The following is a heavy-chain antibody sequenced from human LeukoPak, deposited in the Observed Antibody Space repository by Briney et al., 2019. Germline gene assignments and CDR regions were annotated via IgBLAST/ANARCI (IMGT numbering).Heavy chain of an antibody. CDR3: ASVCGGDCYSDYFDY. D-gene: IGHD2-21*02. Sequence: PSETLSLTCAVYGGSFSGYYWGWIRQPPGKGLEWIGEINHSGSTNYNPSLKSRVTISVDTSKNQFSLKLSSVTAADTAVYYCASVCGGDCYSDYFDYWGQGTLVTVSS. CDR2: INHSGST. CDR1: GGSFSGYY. J-gene: IGHJ4*02. V-gene: IGHV4-34*01.